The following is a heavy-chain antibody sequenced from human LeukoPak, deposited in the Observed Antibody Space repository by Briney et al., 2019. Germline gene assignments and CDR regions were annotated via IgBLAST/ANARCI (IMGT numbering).Heavy chain of an antibody. CDR2: INPNSGGT. CDR1: GYTFTGYY. Sequence: ASVKVSCKASGYTFTGYYMHWVRQAPGQGLEWMGWINPNSGGTDYAQKFQGRVTMTRDTPISTGYMELSRLRSDDTAVYYCARLDISTIAARPSGVAEYFQHWGQGTLVTVSS. V-gene: IGHV1-2*02. CDR3: ARLDISTIAARPSGVAEYFQH. D-gene: IGHD6-6*01. J-gene: IGHJ1*01.